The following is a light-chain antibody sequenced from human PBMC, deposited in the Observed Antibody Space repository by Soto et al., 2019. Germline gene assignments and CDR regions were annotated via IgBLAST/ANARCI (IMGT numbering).Light chain of an antibody. CDR1: SSDVGGYNF. CDR2: DVT. J-gene: IGLJ2*01. Sequence: QSALTQPRSVSGSPGQSVTISCTGTSSDVGGYNFVSWYQHHPGKAPKLMIYDVTKRPSGVPDRFSGSKSGNTASLTISGLQPEDEADYYCCSYAGSSLVFGGGTKLTVL. CDR3: CSYAGSSLV. V-gene: IGLV2-11*01.